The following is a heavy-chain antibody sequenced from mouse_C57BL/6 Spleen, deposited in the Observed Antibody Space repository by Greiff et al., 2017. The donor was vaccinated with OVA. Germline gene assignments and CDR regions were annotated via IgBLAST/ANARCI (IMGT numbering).Heavy chain of an antibody. V-gene: IGHV5-16*01. CDR2: INYDGSST. CDR1: GFTFSDYY. D-gene: IGHD2-3*01. J-gene: IGHJ4*01. CDR3: AREEYDGYYKNNYYAMDY. Sequence: EVKVVESAGGLVQPGSSMKLSCTASGFTFSDYYMAWVRQVPEKGLEWVANINYDGSSTYYLDSLKSRFIISRDNAKNILYLQMSSLKSEDTATYYCAREEYDGYYKNNYYAMDYWGQGTSVTVSS.